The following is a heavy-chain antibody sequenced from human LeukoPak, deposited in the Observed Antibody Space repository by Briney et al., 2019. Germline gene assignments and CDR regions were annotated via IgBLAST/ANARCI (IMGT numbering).Heavy chain of an antibody. Sequence: WASVKVSCKASGYTFTSYGISWVRQAPGQGLEWMGWISAYNGNTNYAQKLQGRVTMTTDTSTSTAYMELRSLRSDDTAVYYCARDHFGGYDRSGWFDPWGQGTLVTVSS. J-gene: IGHJ5*02. D-gene: IGHD5-12*01. CDR3: ARDHFGGYDRSGWFDP. V-gene: IGHV1-18*01. CDR1: GYTFTSYG. CDR2: ISAYNGNT.